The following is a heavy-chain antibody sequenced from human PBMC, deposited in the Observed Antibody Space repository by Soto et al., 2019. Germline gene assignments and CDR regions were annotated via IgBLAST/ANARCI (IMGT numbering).Heavy chain of an antibody. CDR1: GFTVSNNY. CDR2: IYSGGST. V-gene: IGHV3-66*01. J-gene: IGHJ4*02. CDR3: AAYSHKGY. Sequence: EEQLVESGGDLVQPGGSLRLSCAASGFTVSNNYMSWVRQAPGKGLEWVSLIYSGGSTYYADSAKGRSTISRDSSKNTLYLQMNSLRAEDTAMYYCAAYSHKGYWGQGTLVTVSS. D-gene: IGHD3-16*01.